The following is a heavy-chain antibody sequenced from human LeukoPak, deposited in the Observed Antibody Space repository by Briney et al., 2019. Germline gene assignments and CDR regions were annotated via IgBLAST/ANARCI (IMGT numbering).Heavy chain of an antibody. J-gene: IGHJ4*02. CDR1: GFTFSSYA. CDR2: ISGSGGSI. CDR3: ARWSYRDGYNDEDAGKYYFDY. Sequence: GGSLRLSCAASGFTFSSYAMSWVRQAPGKGLEWVSSISGSGGSIYYADSVKGRFTISRDNSKSTLYLQMNSLRAEDTAVYYCARWSYRDGYNDEDAGKYYFDYWGQGTLVTVSS. D-gene: IGHD5-24*01. V-gene: IGHV3-23*01.